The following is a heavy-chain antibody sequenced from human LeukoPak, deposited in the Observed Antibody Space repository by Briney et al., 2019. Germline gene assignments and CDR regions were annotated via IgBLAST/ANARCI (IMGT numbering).Heavy chain of an antibody. CDR1: GFTFSSYG. CDR2: IRYDGSNK. V-gene: IGHV3-30*02. J-gene: IGHJ4*02. Sequence: GGSLRLSCAASGFTFSSYGMHWVRQAPGKGLEWVAFIRYDGSNKYYADSVKGRFTISRDNSKNTLYLQMNGLRAEDTAVYYCAKLPPHIVVVPAAIGGDYFDYWGQGTLVTVSS. CDR3: AKLPPHIVVVPAAIGGDYFDY. D-gene: IGHD2-2*01.